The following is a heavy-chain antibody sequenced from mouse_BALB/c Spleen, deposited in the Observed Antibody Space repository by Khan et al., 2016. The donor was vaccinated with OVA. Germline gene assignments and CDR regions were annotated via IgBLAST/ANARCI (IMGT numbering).Heavy chain of an antibody. D-gene: IGHD1-1*01. Sequence: EVELVESGPGLVKPSQSLYLTCTVSGYSITSGYGWNWIRQSPGNKLEWTGFIRYSGSTNYNSSLKSRITITRDTSKHQCFLQLNSMTTEDTAAYSCAKTGRIKYWGQGTTLTVSS. J-gene: IGHJ2*01. CDR3: AKTGRIKY. CDR2: IRYSGST. V-gene: IGHV3-2*02. CDR1: GYSITSGYG.